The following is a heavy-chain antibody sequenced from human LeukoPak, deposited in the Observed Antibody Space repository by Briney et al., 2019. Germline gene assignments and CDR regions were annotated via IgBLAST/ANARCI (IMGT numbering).Heavy chain of an antibody. CDR3: ARSNYYDSRSWGFDI. CDR1: GFTFSSYA. V-gene: IGHV3-30*04. D-gene: IGHD3-22*01. Sequence: GRSLRLSCAVSGFTFSSYAMHWVRQAPGKGLEWVALISYDGSNEYYADSVKGRFTISRDNSKNTLYLHMNGLRAEDTAAYYCARSNYYDSRSWGFDIWGQGTMVTVSS. J-gene: IGHJ3*02. CDR2: ISYDGSNE.